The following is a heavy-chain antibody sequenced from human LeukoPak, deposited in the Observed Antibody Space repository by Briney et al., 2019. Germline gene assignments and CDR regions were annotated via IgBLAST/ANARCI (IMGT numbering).Heavy chain of an antibody. CDR1: GILLCTRGVR. J-gene: IGHJ4*02. Sequence: ESGPTLVNPTQTLTLTCTFSGILLCTRGVRVSWIRQPPGKALEWLARIDWDDDKFYSTSLKTRLTISKVTSKNQVVLTMTYMYPVDTASYCCAGTVIGCSYVFDNWGQGTLVTVSS. V-gene: IGHV2-70*04. CDR2: IDWDDDK. D-gene: IGHD2-15*01. CDR3: AGTVIGCSYVFDN.